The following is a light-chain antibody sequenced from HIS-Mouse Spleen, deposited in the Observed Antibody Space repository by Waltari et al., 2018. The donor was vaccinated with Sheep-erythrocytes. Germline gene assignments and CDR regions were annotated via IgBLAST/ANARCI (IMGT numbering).Light chain of an antibody. CDR3: CSYAGSSTLDWV. CDR1: SSDVGSYNL. CDR2: ESS. V-gene: IGLV2-23*01. J-gene: IGLJ3*02. Sequence: QSALTQPASVSGSPGQSITISCTGTSSDVGSYNLVSWYQQHPGKAPRLMIYESSKRPSGVSNRFAGSKSGNTASLTISGLQAEDEADYYCCSYAGSSTLDWVFGGGTKLTVL.